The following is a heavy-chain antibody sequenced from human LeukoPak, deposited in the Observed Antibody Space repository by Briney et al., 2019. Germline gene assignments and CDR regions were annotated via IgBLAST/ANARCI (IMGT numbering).Heavy chain of an antibody. Sequence: PSQTLSLTCTVSGGSISSGGYYWSWIRQHPGKGLEWIGYIYYSGSTYYNPSLKSRVTISVDTSRNQFSLKLSSVTAADTAVYYCARDVISSSWYGGDYYYYGMDVWGQGTMVTVSS. D-gene: IGHD6-13*01. V-gene: IGHV4-31*03. CDR3: ARDVISSSWYGGDYYYYGMDV. CDR2: IYYSGST. CDR1: GGSISSGGYY. J-gene: IGHJ6*02.